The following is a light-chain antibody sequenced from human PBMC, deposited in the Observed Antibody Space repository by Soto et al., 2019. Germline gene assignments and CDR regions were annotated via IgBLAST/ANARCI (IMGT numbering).Light chain of an antibody. J-gene: IGKJ4*02. CDR2: DTP. Sequence: DVQMTQSPSSLAASIGDKVTIACQASQHVGVYLNWYQQQPGKPPKVLIYDTPYSETGVEPRFSGRGSGTHFTLTITLLQQEDIGTYYWQQYEYAPRFGEGTKVEIE. CDR1: QHVGVY. V-gene: IGKV1-33*01. CDR3: QQYEYAPR.